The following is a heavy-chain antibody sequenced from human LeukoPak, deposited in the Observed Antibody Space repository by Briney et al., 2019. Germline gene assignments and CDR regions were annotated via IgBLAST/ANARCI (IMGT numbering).Heavy chain of an antibody. Sequence: ASVKVSCKASGYTFTGYYMHWVRQAPGQGLEWMGWINPNSGGTNYAQKFQGRATMTRDTSISTAYMELSRLRSDDTAVYYCARDGPDYGDYADYWGQGTLVTVSS. CDR1: GYTFTGYY. D-gene: IGHD4-17*01. V-gene: IGHV1-2*02. J-gene: IGHJ4*02. CDR2: INPNSGGT. CDR3: ARDGPDYGDYADY.